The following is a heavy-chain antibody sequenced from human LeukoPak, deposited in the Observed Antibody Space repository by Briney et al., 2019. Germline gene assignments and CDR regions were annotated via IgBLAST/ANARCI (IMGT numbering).Heavy chain of an antibody. CDR1: GFTFSSYS. D-gene: IGHD6-13*01. V-gene: IGHV3-21*01. CDR2: ISSSSSYI. J-gene: IGHJ4*02. Sequence: GGSLRLSCAASGFTFSSYSMNWVRQAPGKGLEWVSSISSSSSYIYYADSVKGRFTISRDNAKNSLYLQMNSLRAEDTAGYYCARSGGSSWPSDYWGLGTLVTVSS. CDR3: ARSGGSSWPSDY.